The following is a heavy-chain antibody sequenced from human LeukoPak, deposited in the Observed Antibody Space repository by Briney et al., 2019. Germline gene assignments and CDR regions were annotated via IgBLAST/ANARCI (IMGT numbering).Heavy chain of an antibody. V-gene: IGHV4-34*01. J-gene: IGHJ4*02. CDR2: INHSGST. Sequence: PGGSLRLSCAASGFTVSSNYMSWVRQPPGKGLEWIGEINHSGSTNYNPSLKSRVTISVDTSKNQFSLKLSSVTAADTAVYYCARGKGGWYRPFDYWGQGTLVTVSS. CDR3: ARGKGGWYRPFDY. D-gene: IGHD6-19*01. CDR1: GFTVSSNY.